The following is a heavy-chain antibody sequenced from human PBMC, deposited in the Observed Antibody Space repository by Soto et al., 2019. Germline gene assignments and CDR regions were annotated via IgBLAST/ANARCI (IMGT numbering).Heavy chain of an antibody. Sequence: ASVKVSCKVSGYTLTELSMHWVRQAPGKGLEWMGGFDPEDGETIYAQKFQGRVTMTEDTSTDTAYMELSSLRSEDTAVYYCATGTPIVVVPAATRSNYYYYMDVWGKGTTVTVSS. V-gene: IGHV1-24*01. CDR2: FDPEDGET. D-gene: IGHD2-2*01. J-gene: IGHJ6*03. CDR3: ATGTPIVVVPAATRSNYYYYMDV. CDR1: GYTLTELS.